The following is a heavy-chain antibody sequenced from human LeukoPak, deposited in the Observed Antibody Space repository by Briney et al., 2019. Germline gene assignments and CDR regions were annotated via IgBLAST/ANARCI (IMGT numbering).Heavy chain of an antibody. CDR1: GFTFSSYA. D-gene: IGHD3-3*01. CDR2: ISRSGDDT. J-gene: IGHJ4*02. Sequence: PGGSLRLSCAASGFTFSSYAMSWVRQAPGKGLEWVSGISRSGDDTHYADSVKGRFTISRDNSKNTLYLQMNSLRAEDTAVYYCTSRVLEWLLIFDYWGQGTLVTVSS. CDR3: TSRVLEWLLIFDY. V-gene: IGHV3-23*01.